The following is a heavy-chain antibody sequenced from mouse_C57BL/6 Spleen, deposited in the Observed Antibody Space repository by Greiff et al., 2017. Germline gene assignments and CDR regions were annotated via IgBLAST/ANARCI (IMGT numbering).Heavy chain of an antibody. CDR3: ARKGIYYDYEDAMDY. Sequence: QVQLKQSGAELVMPGASVKLSCKASGYTFTSYWMHWVKQRPGQGLEWIGEIDPSDSYTNYNQKFKGKSTLTVDKSSSTAYMQLSSLTSEDSAVYYCARKGIYYDYEDAMDYWGQGTSVTVSS. CDR2: IDPSDSYT. V-gene: IGHV1-69*01. D-gene: IGHD2-4*01. J-gene: IGHJ4*01. CDR1: GYTFTSYW.